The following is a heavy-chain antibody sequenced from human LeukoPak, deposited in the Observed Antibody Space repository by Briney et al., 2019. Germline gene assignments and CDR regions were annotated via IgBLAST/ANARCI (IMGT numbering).Heavy chain of an antibody. Sequence: GGSLRPSCAASGFSFSSYSMNWVRQAPGKGLEWVSSISGGSSYIYYADSVKGRFTISRDNAKNSLFLQMNSLRAEDTAVYYCSRVDENGYNFAWGQGTLVTVSS. J-gene: IGHJ5*02. V-gene: IGHV3-21*01. CDR3: SRVDENGYNFA. CDR1: GFSFSSYS. D-gene: IGHD5-24*01. CDR2: ISGGSSYI.